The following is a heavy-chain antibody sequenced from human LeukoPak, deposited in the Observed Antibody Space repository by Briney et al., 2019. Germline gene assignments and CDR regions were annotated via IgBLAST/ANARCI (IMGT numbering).Heavy chain of an antibody. V-gene: IGHV3-53*01. CDR2: IHNDGST. J-gene: IGHJ4*02. CDR3: AALARDY. CDR1: GFIVSSNY. Sequence: GGSLRLSCAASGFIVSSNYKTWVRQAPGEGLEWVSVIHNDGSTYYTDSVKGRFTISRDNSKNTLYLQMNSLRVEDTAVYYCAALARDYWGQGTLVTVSS. D-gene: IGHD3-3*02.